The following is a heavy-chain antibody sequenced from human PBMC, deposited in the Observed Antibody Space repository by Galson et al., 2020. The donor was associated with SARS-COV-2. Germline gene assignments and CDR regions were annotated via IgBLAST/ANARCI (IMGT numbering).Heavy chain of an antibody. Sequence: SETLSLTCAVYGGSFSGYYWSWIRQPPGKGLEWIGEINHSGSTNYNPSLKSRVTISVDTSKNQFSLKLSSVTAADTAVYYCARWGFVPFDYWGQGTLVTVSS. V-gene: IGHV4-34*01. J-gene: IGHJ4*02. D-gene: IGHD6-6*01. CDR1: GGSFSGYY. CDR2: INHSGST. CDR3: ARWGFVPFDY.